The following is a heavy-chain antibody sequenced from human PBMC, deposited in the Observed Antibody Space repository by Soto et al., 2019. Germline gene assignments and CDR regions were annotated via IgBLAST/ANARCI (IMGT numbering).Heavy chain of an antibody. D-gene: IGHD3-10*01. CDR1: GDSVSSKSGA. CDR2: TYYRTNWHN. V-gene: IGHV6-1*01. Sequence: QVQLQQSGPRLVKPSQTLSLTCAISGDSVSSKSGAWNWIRQSPSRGLEWLGRTYYRTNWHNDSAVSVRSRIIINPDTSKNHLSLQLHSVTPEDTAVYYCARDRAQYGMDVWGQGTTVTVSS. CDR3: ARDRAQYGMDV. J-gene: IGHJ6*02.